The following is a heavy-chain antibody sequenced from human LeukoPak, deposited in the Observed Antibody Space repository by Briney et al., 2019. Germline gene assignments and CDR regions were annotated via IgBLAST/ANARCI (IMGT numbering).Heavy chain of an antibody. J-gene: IGHJ4*02. CDR3: ARVSGTYFDY. CDR1: GFTFSNYW. D-gene: IGHD1-26*01. Sequence: GGSLRLSCAASGFTFSNYWMTWVRQAPGKGLEWVANIKQDGSEKYYVDSVKGRFTISRDNAKNSLYLQMNSLRAEDTAVYYCARVSGTYFDYWSQGTLVTVSS. CDR2: IKQDGSEK. V-gene: IGHV3-7*04.